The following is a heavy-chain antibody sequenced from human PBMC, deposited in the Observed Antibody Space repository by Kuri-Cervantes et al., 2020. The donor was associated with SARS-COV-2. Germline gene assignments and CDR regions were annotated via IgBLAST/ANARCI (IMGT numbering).Heavy chain of an antibody. CDR1: GGSISSYY. CDR3: ARDSGKWGWYSFDM. J-gene: IGHJ3*02. Sequence: ESLKISCTVSGGSISSYYWSWIRQPAGKGLEWIGRIYTSGSTNYNPSLKSRVTMSVDTSKNQFSLRLNSVTAADTALYYCARDSGKWGWYSFDMWGQGTMVTVSS. D-gene: IGHD6-13*01. CDR2: IYTSGST. V-gene: IGHV4-4*07.